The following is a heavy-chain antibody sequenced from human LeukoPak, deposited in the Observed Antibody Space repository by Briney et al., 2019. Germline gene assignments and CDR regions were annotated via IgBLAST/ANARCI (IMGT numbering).Heavy chain of an antibody. CDR2: ISSSSSYI. J-gene: IGHJ4*02. CDR3: ARGGVYYYDSSGIFDY. D-gene: IGHD3-22*01. CDR1: GFTFSSYA. Sequence: GGSLRLSCAASGFTFSSYAMSWVRQAPGKGLEWVSSISSSSSYIYYADSVKGRFTISRDNAKNSLYLQMNSLRAEDTAVYYCARGGVYYYDSSGIFDYWGQGTLVTVSS. V-gene: IGHV3-21*06.